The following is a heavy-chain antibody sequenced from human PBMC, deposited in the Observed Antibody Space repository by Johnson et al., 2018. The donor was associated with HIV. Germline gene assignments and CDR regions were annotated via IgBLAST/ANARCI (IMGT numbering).Heavy chain of an antibody. V-gene: IGHV3-30*14. CDR2: ISYDGSNK. D-gene: IGHD6-13*01. CDR3: ARDGESQQLPLGDAFDV. Sequence: QVQLVESGGGVVQAGRSLRLSCAASGFTFSSYAMHWVRQAPGKGLEWVAVISYDGSNKYYADSVQGRFTISRDNAKNTLYLQMNSLRAEDTAVYYCARDGESQQLPLGDAFDVWGQGTMVTVSS. J-gene: IGHJ3*01. CDR1: GFTFSSYA.